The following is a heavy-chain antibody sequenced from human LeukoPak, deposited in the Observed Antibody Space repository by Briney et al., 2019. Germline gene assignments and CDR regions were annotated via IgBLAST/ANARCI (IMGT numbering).Heavy chain of an antibody. Sequence: LRLSCAASGFTFSSYEMNWVRQAPGKGLEWIGYIYYSGSTYYNPSLKSRVTISVDTSKNQFSLKLSSVTAADTAVYYCARVEEMATMGWGQGTLVTVSS. CDR3: ARVEEMATMG. J-gene: IGHJ4*02. D-gene: IGHD5-24*01. V-gene: IGHV4-30-4*08. CDR1: GFTFSSYEMN. CDR2: IYYSGST.